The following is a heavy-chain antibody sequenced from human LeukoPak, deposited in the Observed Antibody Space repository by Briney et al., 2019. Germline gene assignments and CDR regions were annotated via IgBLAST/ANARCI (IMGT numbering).Heavy chain of an antibody. D-gene: IGHD3-10*01. CDR3: ASSGLWFGPKEAFDI. J-gene: IGHJ3*02. Sequence: SQTLSLTCTVSGGSISSGDYYWSWIRQPPGKGLEWIGYIYYSGSTYYNPSLKSRVTISVDTSKNQFSSKLNSVTAADTAVYYCASSGLWFGPKEAFDIWGQGTMVTVSS. V-gene: IGHV4-30-4*01. CDR1: GGSISSGDYY. CDR2: IYYSGST.